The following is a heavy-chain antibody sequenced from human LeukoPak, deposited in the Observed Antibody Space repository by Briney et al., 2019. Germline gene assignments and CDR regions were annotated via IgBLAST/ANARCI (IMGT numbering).Heavy chain of an antibody. V-gene: IGHV3-74*01. CDR1: GFTFSTYT. D-gene: IGHD2-15*01. CDR3: VRGGGSTCYN. CDR2: INSDGSST. Sequence: GGSLRLSCVASGFTFSTYTMNWIRQAPGKGLVWVSRINSDGSSTGYADSVKGRFTISRDNAKNTLYLQMNSLRVEDTAVYYCVRGGGSTCYNWGQGTLVTVSS. J-gene: IGHJ4*02.